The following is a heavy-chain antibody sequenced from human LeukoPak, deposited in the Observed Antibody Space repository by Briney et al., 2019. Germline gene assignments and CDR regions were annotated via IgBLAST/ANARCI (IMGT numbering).Heavy chain of an antibody. D-gene: IGHD3-10*01. CDR2: IYCSGST. V-gene: IGHV4-31*03. CDR3: ARKVLPYAFDI. CDR1: GGSISSGGYY. Sequence: PSQTLSLTCTVSGGSISSGGYYWSWIRQHPGKDLEWIGYIYCSGSTYYNPSLKSRVTISVDTSKTQFSLKLSSVTAADTAVYYCARKVLPYAFDIWGQGTMVTVSS. J-gene: IGHJ3*02.